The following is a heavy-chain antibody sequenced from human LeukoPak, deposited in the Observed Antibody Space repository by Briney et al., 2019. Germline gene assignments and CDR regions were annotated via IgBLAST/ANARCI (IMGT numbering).Heavy chain of an antibody. CDR2: MNPNSGNT. J-gene: IGHJ4*02. CDR3: ARFPYCTNGVCPPA. CDR1: VYTFTIYD. V-gene: IGHV1-8*01. D-gene: IGHD2-8*01. Sequence: GASVTVSCKASVYTFTIYDINWVRQATGQGLEWMGWMNPNSGNTGYAQKFQGRVTMTRNTSISTAYMELSSLRSEDTAVYYCARFPYCTNGVCPPAWGQGTLVTVSS.